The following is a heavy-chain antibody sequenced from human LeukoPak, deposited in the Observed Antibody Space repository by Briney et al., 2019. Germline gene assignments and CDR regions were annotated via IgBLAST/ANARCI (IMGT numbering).Heavy chain of an antibody. CDR1: GFTLSSYW. CDR2: MNSDGSTT. Sequence: GGSLRLSCAASGFTLSSYWMHWVRQAPGKGLVWVSRMNSDGSTTNYADSVKGRFTISRDNAKNTLYLKMNSLRVEDKAVYYCARGYSGVGASPLFAYWGQGTMVTVSP. D-gene: IGHD1-26*01. J-gene: IGHJ4*02. V-gene: IGHV3-74*01. CDR3: ARGYSGVGASPLFAY.